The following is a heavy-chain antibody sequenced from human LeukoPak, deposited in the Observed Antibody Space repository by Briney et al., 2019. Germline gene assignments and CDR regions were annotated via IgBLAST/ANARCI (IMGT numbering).Heavy chain of an antibody. CDR1: GITLSNYG. V-gene: IGHV3-7*01. D-gene: IGHD5-12*01. CDR3: ARGGYSFDY. J-gene: IGHJ4*02. CDR2: LHANGDEK. Sequence: PGGSLRLSCAVSGITLSNYGMSWVRQAPGKGLEWVARLHANGDEKNFVGSVQGRFTVSRDNAKNSLYLQMNSLRVEDTAVYYCARGGYSFDYLGQGTLVTVSS.